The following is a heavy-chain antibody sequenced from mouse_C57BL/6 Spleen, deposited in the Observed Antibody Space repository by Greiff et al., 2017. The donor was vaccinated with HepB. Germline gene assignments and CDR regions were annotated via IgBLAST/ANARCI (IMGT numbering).Heavy chain of an antibody. CDR2: IYWDDDK. D-gene: IGHD2-1*01. J-gene: IGHJ4*01. CDR1: GFSLSTSGMG. V-gene: IGHV8-12*01. Sequence: QVTLKESGPGILQSSQTLSLTCSFSGFSLSTSGMGVSWIRQPSGKGLEWLAHIYWDDDKRYNPSLKSRLTISKDTSRNQVFLKITSVDTADTATYYCARTNRGTVTTLYYYAMDYWGQGTSVTVSS. CDR3: ARTNRGTVTTLYYYAMDY.